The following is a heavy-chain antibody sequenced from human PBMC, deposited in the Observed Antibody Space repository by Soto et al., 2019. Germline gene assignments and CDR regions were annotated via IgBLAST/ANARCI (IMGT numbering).Heavy chain of an antibody. V-gene: IGHV1-46*01. CDR3: ARDADYMVRGVVTQGLLDY. Sequence: QVQVVQSGAEVKKPGASVKISCQASGYTFTSHYFHWVRQAPGQGLEWMGTINPSGGFTNYAKKFQGRVTMTSNTSTSTVYVEVSRLRSDDTAVYFCARDADYMVRGVVTQGLLDYWGQGTLVTVSS. CDR2: INPSGGFT. J-gene: IGHJ4*02. D-gene: IGHD3-10*01. CDR1: GYTFTSHY.